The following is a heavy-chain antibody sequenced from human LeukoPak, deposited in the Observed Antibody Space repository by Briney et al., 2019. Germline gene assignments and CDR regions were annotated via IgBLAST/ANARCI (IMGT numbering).Heavy chain of an antibody. Sequence: RGESLKISCEGSGYIFTGYWICGVRQMPGKGLEWMGIIYPANSDTRYSPSFQGHVTISADKSLTTAYLQWSSLEASDTAMYYCVRARNGDDYWGDFWGQGTLVTVSS. J-gene: IGHJ4*02. V-gene: IGHV5-51*01. CDR1: GYIFTGYW. CDR3: VRARNGDDYWGDF. D-gene: IGHD2-21*02. CDR2: IYPANSDT.